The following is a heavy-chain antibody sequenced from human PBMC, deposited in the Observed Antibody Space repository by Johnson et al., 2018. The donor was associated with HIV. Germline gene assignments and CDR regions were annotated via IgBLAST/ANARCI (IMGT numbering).Heavy chain of an antibody. V-gene: IGHV3-11*01. CDR2: ISSSGRTNR. CDR1: GFNFIDYY. Sequence: QVQLVESGGGLVKPGGSLRLSCAASGFNFIDYYMSWIRQAPGKGLDWVSSISSSGRTNRYYGDSVKGRFTISRDNSKNTVYLQMNSLRAEDTALYYCARWVGDIVVVPAAADAFDIWGQGTMVTVSS. CDR3: ARWVGDIVVVPAAADAFDI. D-gene: IGHD2-2*01. J-gene: IGHJ3*02.